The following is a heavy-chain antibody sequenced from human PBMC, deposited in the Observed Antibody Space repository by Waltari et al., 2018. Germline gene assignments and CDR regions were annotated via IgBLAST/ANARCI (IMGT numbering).Heavy chain of an antibody. J-gene: IGHJ4*02. V-gene: IGHV1-69*04. CDR1: GDTFSKYV. D-gene: IGHD6-19*01. CDR3: VTDVSGWYVN. Sequence: QVQLVQSGAEVKKPGSSVNVSCRASGDTFSKYVINWVRQAPGQGPEWMGRIIPIFAISNYAQRFQDRVSITADRSTSTAYLELSSLEFEDTAVYYCVTDVSGWYVNWGQGTSVTVSS. CDR2: IIPIFAIS.